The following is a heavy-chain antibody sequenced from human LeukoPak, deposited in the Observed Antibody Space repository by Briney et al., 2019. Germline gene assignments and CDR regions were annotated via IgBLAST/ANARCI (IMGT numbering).Heavy chain of an antibody. CDR1: GFTFSNYS. J-gene: IGHJ4*02. CDR2: ISWNSGNI. Sequence: GGSLRLSCAASGFTFSNYSMNWVRQAPGKGLEWVSGISWNSGNIDYADSVKGRFTISRDNAKNSLYLQMNSLRAEDTALYYCAKGRGYNYGYIFGYFDYWGQGTLVTVSS. V-gene: IGHV3-9*01. D-gene: IGHD5-18*01. CDR3: AKGRGYNYGYIFGYFDY.